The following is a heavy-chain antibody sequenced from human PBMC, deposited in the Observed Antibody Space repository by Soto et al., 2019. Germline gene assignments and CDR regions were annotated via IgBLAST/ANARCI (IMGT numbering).Heavy chain of an antibody. CDR2: IYYSGST. CDR3: ARDRLWFGELNYYYYGMDV. V-gene: IGHV4-59*01. D-gene: IGHD3-10*01. Sequence: PSETLSLTCTVSGGSISRYYWSGIRQPPGKGLEWIGYIYYSGSTNYNPSLKSRVTISVDTSKNQFSLKLSSVTAADTAVYYCARDRLWFGELNYYYYGMDVWGQGTTVTVSS. CDR1: GGSISRYY. J-gene: IGHJ6*02.